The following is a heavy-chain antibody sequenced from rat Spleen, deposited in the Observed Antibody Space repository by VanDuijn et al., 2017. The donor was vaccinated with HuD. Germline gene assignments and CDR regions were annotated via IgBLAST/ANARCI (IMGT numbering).Heavy chain of an antibody. CDR2: IGPTSGDT. CDR3: ARQGFITTVGYFDY. J-gene: IGHJ2*01. CDR1: GYTFTNHY. D-gene: IGHD1-1*01. V-gene: IGHV1-32*01. Sequence: QVQMQQSRAELVKPAASVTLSCKASGYTFTNHYLHWVKQSPSQGLEWIGWIGPTSGDTSYAQKFKGKATMTVDKSASTTYLQLSSLTSEDSAVYYRARQGFITTVGYFDYWGLGVMVTVSS.